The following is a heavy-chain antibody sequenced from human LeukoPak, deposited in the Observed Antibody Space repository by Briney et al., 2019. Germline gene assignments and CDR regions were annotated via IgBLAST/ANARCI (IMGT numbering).Heavy chain of an antibody. Sequence: LGGSLTLPCADSGFASSRYAMYRVRHALAKGQEWVAVISYDGSNKYYADSVKGRFTISRDNSKNTLYLQMNSLRAEDTAVYYCARDVVRRDVGTGADDDGVQGALVSVSS. V-gene: IGHV3-30*01. D-gene: IGHD5-24*01. J-gene: IGHJ4*02. CDR3: ARDVVRRDVGTGADDD. CDR1: GFASSRYA. CDR2: ISYDGSNK.